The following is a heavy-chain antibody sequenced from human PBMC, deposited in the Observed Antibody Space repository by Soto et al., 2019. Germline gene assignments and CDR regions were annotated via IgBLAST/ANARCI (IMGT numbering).Heavy chain of an antibody. V-gene: IGHV3-30-3*01. CDR1: GFTFSSYA. Sequence: GWSLRLSCAASGFTFSSYAMHWVRQAPGKGLEWVAVISYDGSNKYYADSVKGRFTISRDNSKNTLYLQMNSLRAEDTAVYYCARDPSGYQQYYYYGMDVWGQGTTVTVSS. J-gene: IGHJ6*02. CDR2: ISYDGSNK. CDR3: ARDPSGYQQYYYYGMDV. D-gene: IGHD3-22*01.